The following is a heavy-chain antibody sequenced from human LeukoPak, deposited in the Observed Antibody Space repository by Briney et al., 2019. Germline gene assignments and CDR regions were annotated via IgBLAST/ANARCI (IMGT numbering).Heavy chain of an antibody. CDR2: IKEDGSEE. J-gene: IGHJ4*02. Sequence: GGSLRLSCAASGFTSSSYWMTWVRQAPGKGLEWVANIKEDGSEEYYADSVRGRFTISRDNTKNSLYLQMNSLRAEDAAVYYCAKCRRAAAGLFDYWGQGILVTVSS. CDR3: AKCRRAAAGLFDY. CDR1: GFTSSSYW. D-gene: IGHD6-13*01. V-gene: IGHV3-7*01.